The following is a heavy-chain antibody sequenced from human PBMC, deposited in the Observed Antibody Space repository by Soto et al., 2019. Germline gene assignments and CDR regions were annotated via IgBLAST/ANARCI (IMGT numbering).Heavy chain of an antibody. CDR3: ARSPEATVTAFDY. V-gene: IGHV4-31*03. CDR1: GGSISSGGYY. CDR2: IYYSGST. J-gene: IGHJ4*02. Sequence: QVQLQESGPGLVKPSQTLSLTCTVSGGSISSGGYYWSWIRQHPGKGLGWIGYIYYSGSTYYNPSLKSRVTISVDTSKTQFPLKLSSVTAADTAVYYWARSPEATVTAFDYWGQGTLVTVSS. D-gene: IGHD4-17*01.